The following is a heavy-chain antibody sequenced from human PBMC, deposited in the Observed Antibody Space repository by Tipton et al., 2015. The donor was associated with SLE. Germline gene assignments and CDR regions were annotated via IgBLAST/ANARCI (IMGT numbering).Heavy chain of an antibody. D-gene: IGHD6-13*01. Sequence: GSLRLSCAASGFTISSYWMHWVRQPPGKGLVWVSYISSRCTNIYYADSVKGRFTISRDNAKNSLFLQMNSLRPEDTAVYYCARRMAAAASMTVDYWGQGTLVTVSS. CDR2: ISSRCTNI. J-gene: IGHJ4*02. CDR3: ARRMAAAASMTVDY. CDR1: GFTISSYW. V-gene: IGHV3-48*04.